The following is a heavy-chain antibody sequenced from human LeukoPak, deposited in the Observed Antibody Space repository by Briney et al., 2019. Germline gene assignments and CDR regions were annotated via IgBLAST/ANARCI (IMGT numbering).Heavy chain of an antibody. J-gene: IGHJ3*02. CDR2: IYYSGST. CDR3: ASNFAISAGSAFDI. D-gene: IGHD1-14*01. V-gene: IGHV4-59*01. CDR1: GGSISRFY. Sequence: SETLSLTCTVSGGSISRFYWGWIRQPPGKGLEYIGYIYYSGSTNYNPSLKSRVTISIHTSKNQFSLKLSSVTAADTAVYYCASNFAISAGSAFDIWGQGTLVTVSS.